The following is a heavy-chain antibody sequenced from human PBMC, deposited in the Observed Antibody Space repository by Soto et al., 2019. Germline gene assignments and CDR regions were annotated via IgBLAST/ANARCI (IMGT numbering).Heavy chain of an antibody. CDR1: GGSFSGYY. Sequence: SETLSLTCAVYGGSFSGYYWSWIRQPPGKGLEWIGEINHSGSTNYNPSLKSRVTISVDTSKNQFSLKLSSVTAADTAVYYCARGRGRLERGDNWFDLWGQGTLVTVSS. CDR2: INHSGST. J-gene: IGHJ5*02. V-gene: IGHV4-34*01. D-gene: IGHD1-26*01. CDR3: ARGRGRLERGDNWFDL.